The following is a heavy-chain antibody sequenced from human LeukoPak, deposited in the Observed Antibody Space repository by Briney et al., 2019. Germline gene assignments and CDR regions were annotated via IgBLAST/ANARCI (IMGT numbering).Heavy chain of an antibody. V-gene: IGHV3-23*01. D-gene: IGHD3-22*01. Sequence: PGGSLRLSXAASGFTFSSYAMSWVCQAPGKGLEWVSAISGSGGSTYYADSVKGRFTISRDNSKNTLYLQMNSLRAEDTAVYYCAKDTYYDSSGNFDYWGQGTLVTVSS. CDR1: GFTFSSYA. J-gene: IGHJ4*02. CDR3: AKDTYYDSSGNFDY. CDR2: ISGSGGST.